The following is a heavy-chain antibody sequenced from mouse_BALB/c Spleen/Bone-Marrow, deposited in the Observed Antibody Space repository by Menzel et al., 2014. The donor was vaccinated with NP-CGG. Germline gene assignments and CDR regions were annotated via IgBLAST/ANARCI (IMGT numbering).Heavy chain of an antibody. D-gene: IGHD2-3*01. J-gene: IGHJ4*01. CDR2: IWGGGGT. V-gene: IGHV2-6-4*01. Sequence: VKLQESGPGLVAPSQNLSITCTVSGFSLSRYDIHWIRQPPGKGLEWLGMIWGGGGTDHNSALKSRLRISKDNSKSQIFLKISSLQIDDTAMYYCARKDGGYYVMDYWGQGTSVTVSS. CDR3: ARKDGGYYVMDY. CDR1: GFSLSRYD.